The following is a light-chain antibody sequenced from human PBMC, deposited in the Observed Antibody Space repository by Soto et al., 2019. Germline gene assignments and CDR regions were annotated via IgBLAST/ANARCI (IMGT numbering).Light chain of an antibody. J-gene: IGKJ1*01. V-gene: IGKV3-11*01. CDR3: QQRSNWPWT. Sequence: IFLQQPPATLSFSRVLLATVSCMASESVTNYLAWYQQKPGKAPRLLVYDVSNRATGIPARFSGGGSGTDFTLTISNLEPEDFAVYYCQQRSNWPWTFGQGTKVDIK. CDR1: ESVTNY. CDR2: DVS.